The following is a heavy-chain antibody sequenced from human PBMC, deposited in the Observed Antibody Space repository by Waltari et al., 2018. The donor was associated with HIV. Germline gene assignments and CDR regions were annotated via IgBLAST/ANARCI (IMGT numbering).Heavy chain of an antibody. Sequence: QVQLQESGPGLVKPSQTLSLTCTVSGGSISSGGYYWSWIRQHPGKGLEWIGYIYSSGSTYYNPSLKSRVTISVDTSKNQFSLKLSSVTAADTAVYYCASTHCSSTSCYADWYFDLWGRGTLVTVSS. CDR3: ASTHCSSTSCYADWYFDL. CDR1: GGSISSGGYY. J-gene: IGHJ2*01. D-gene: IGHD2-2*01. CDR2: IYSSGST. V-gene: IGHV4-31*03.